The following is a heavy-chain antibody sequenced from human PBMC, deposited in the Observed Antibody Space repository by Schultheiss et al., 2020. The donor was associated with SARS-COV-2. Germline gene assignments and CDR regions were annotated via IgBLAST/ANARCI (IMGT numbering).Heavy chain of an antibody. V-gene: IGHV4-30-2*01. Sequence: SETLSPTCAVSGGSISSGGYSWSWIRQPPGKGLEWIGYIYHSVSTYYNPSLKSRVTISVDTSKNQFSLKLSSVTAADTAVYYCARYLIAYYYGSGGHNPFDPWGQGTLVTVSS. CDR3: ARYLIAYYYGSGGHNPFDP. D-gene: IGHD3-10*01. CDR1: GGSISSGGYS. J-gene: IGHJ5*02. CDR2: IYHSVST.